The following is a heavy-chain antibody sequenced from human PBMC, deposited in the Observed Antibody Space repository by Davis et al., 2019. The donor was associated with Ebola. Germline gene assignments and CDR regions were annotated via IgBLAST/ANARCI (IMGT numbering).Heavy chain of an antibody. V-gene: IGHV3-23*01. D-gene: IGHD2-15*01. CDR3: ARDTEDIVVVVAAPPDY. CDR2: ISGSGGST. J-gene: IGHJ4*02. Sequence: GESLKISCAASGFTFSSYAMSWVRQAPGKGLEWVSAISGSGGSTYYADSVKGRFTISRDNAKNSLYLQMNSLRAEDTAVYYCARDTEDIVVVVAAPPDYWGQGTLVTVSS. CDR1: GFTFSSYA.